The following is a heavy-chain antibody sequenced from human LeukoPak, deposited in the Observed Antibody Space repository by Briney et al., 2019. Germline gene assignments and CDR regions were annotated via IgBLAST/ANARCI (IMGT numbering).Heavy chain of an antibody. V-gene: IGHV4-59*01. Sequence: PLETLSLTCTVSGGSISSYYWSWIRQPPGKGLEWIGYIYYSGSTNYNPSLKSRVTISVDTSKNQFSLKLSSVTAADTAVYYCARERGYDSSGYYLDSWGQGTLVTVSS. CDR3: ARERGYDSSGYYLDS. D-gene: IGHD3-22*01. CDR2: IYYSGST. J-gene: IGHJ4*02. CDR1: GGSISSYY.